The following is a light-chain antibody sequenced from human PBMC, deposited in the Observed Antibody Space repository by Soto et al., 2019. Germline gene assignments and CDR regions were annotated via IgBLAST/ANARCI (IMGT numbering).Light chain of an antibody. CDR2: DAS. J-gene: IGKJ4*01. CDR3: KKFKSYPLT. Sequence: AIQLTQSPSSLSASVGDTVTITCRAGQGIDNALAWYQHKSGKAPKFLIYDASSLESGVPSRFSGSGSGTDFNLTISSLQAEDFATYYCKKFKSYPLTFGGGTKVDIK. CDR1: QGIDNA. V-gene: IGKV1-13*02.